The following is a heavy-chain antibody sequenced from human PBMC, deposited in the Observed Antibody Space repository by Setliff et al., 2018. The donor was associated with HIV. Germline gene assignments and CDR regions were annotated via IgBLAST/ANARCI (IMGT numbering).Heavy chain of an antibody. CDR1: GYTFTSYD. CDR3: ARGRTYCTNGVCYTHNWFDP. J-gene: IGHJ5*02. D-gene: IGHD2-8*01. CDR2: MNPNSGNT. V-gene: IGHV1-8*03. Sequence: ASVKVSCKASGYTFTSYDINWVRQATGQGLEWMGWMNPNSGNTGYAQKFQGRVTITRNTSISTAYMELSSLRSEDTAVYYCARGRTYCTNGVCYTHNWFDPWGQGTLVTVSS.